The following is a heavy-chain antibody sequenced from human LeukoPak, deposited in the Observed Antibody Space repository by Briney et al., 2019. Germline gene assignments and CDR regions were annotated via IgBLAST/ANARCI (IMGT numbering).Heavy chain of an antibody. Sequence: QPSETLSLTCTVSGGSISSYYWSWIRQPPGKGLEWIGYRSYSGRTNYHPSLKSRVTISLHTSKNQFSLNLTSVIAADTAVYYCARVDEMATIDYWGQGTLVTVSS. V-gene: IGHV4-59*01. D-gene: IGHD5-24*01. CDR3: ARVDEMATIDY. CDR2: RSYSGRT. J-gene: IGHJ4*02. CDR1: GGSISSYY.